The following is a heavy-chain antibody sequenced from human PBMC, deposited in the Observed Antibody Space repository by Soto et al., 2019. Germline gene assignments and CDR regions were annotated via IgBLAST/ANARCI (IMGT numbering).Heavy chain of an antibody. CDR2: LYNTGST. V-gene: IGHV4-59*01. J-gene: IGHJ5*02. CDR1: GASISRYY. D-gene: IGHD3-3*01. Sequence: PSETLSLTCTVSGASISRYYWSWIRQSPGKGLEWIGYLYNTGSTIYNPSLKSRVTISVDTSKNQFSLKLSSVTAADTAVYYCARTYYDFWSGYWRWFDPWGQGTLVTVSS. CDR3: ARTYYDFWSGYWRWFDP.